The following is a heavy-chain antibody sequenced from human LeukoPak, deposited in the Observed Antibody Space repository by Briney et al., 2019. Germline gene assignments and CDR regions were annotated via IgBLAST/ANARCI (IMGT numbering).Heavy chain of an antibody. V-gene: IGHV4-39*07. D-gene: IGHD6-13*01. Sequence: SETLSLTCTVSGGSISSSSYYWGWIRQPPEKGLEWIGSIYYSGSTYYNPSLKSRVTISVDTSKNQFSLKLSSVTAADTAVYYCARDVEGQQLVDYWGQGTLVTVSS. J-gene: IGHJ4*02. CDR1: GGSISSSSYY. CDR3: ARDVEGQQLVDY. CDR2: IYYSGST.